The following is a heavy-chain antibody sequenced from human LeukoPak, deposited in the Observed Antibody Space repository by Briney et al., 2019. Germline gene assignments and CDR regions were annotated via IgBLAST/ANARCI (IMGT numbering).Heavy chain of an antibody. Sequence: GASVKVSCKASGGTFSSYAISWVRQAPGQGLEWMGGIIPIFGTANYAQKFQGRVTITADESMSTAYMELSSLRSEDTAVYYCATAATQRYYYYYGMDVWGQGTTVTVSS. CDR1: GGTFSSYA. J-gene: IGHJ6*02. D-gene: IGHD2-15*01. V-gene: IGHV1-69*13. CDR3: ATAATQRYYYYYGMDV. CDR2: IIPIFGTA.